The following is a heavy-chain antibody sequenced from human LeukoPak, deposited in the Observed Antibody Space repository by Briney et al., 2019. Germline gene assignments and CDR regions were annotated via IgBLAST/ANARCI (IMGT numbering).Heavy chain of an antibody. CDR2: ISSSGTPI. V-gene: IGHV3-48*03. CDR1: GFTFNSYE. Sequence: GGSLRLSCAASGFTFNSYEMNWVRQAPGKGLEWVSYISSSGTPIHYADSVKGRFTISRDNAKNSLFLKMNSLRAEDTAVYYCAREKTACGGDCYDSWGQGTLVTVSS. D-gene: IGHD2-21*01. J-gene: IGHJ4*02. CDR3: AREKTACGGDCYDS.